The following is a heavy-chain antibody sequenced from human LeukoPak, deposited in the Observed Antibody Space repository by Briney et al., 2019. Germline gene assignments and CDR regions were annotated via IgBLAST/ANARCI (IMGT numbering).Heavy chain of an antibody. CDR2: ISGAGDST. CDR1: GFTFSSYA. J-gene: IGHJ6*03. D-gene: IGHD4-11*01. V-gene: IGHV3-23*01. CDR3: ARILPRQYRPPYYYYMDV. Sequence: GGSLRLSCAASGFTFSSYAMSWVRQAPGKGLEWVSAISGAGDSTYYADSVKGRFTISRDNSKNTLYLQMNSLRAEDTAVYYCARILPRQYRPPYYYYMDVWGKGTTVTVSS.